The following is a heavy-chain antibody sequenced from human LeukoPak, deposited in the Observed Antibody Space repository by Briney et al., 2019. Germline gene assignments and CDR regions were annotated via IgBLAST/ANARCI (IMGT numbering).Heavy chain of an antibody. D-gene: IGHD6-13*01. CDR3: ACTRGYSSSGIDY. V-gene: IGHV3-23*01. Sequence: GGSLRLSCAASGFTFSSYAMSWVRQAPGKGLEWVSAISGSGGSTYYADSVKGRFTISRDNSKDTLYLQMNSLRAEDTAVYYCACTRGYSSSGIDYWGQGTLVTVSS. CDR1: GFTFSSYA. J-gene: IGHJ4*02. CDR2: ISGSGGST.